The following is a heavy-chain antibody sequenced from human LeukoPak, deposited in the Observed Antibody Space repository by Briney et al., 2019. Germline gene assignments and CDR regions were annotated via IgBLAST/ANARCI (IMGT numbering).Heavy chain of an antibody. Sequence: GGSLRVSCATSGFTFSEYYMSWIRQAPGKGQEWCSDISSSGDIKSYADSVKGRFTISRDNGKQALHLQMNSLRPEDTAVYYCAREKVAGAFDYWGQGALVTVSS. J-gene: IGHJ4*02. CDR1: GFTFSEYY. V-gene: IGHV3-11*01. CDR2: ISSSGDIK. D-gene: IGHD6-19*01. CDR3: AREKVAGAFDY.